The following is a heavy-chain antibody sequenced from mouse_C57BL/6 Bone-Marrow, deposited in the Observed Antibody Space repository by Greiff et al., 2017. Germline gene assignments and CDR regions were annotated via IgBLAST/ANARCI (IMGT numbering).Heavy chain of an antibody. CDR1: GYTFTSYW. Sequence: VQLQESGAELAKPGAPVKLSCKVSGYTFTSYWMHWVKQRPGQGLEWIGYINPSSGYTKYNQKFKDKATLTADKSSSTAYMQLSSLTYEDSTVYYCAREGIMITRVFAYWGQGTLVTVSA. J-gene: IGHJ3*01. CDR3: AREGIMITRVFAY. D-gene: IGHD2-4*01. CDR2: INPSSGYT. V-gene: IGHV1-7*01.